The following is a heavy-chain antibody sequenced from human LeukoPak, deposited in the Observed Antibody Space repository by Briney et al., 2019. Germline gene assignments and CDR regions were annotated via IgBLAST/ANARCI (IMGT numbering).Heavy chain of an antibody. V-gene: IGHV1-46*01. CDR1: GYTFTSYY. J-gene: IGHJ4*02. CDR2: INPSGGST. CDR3: AKIGSSHDFDY. D-gene: IGHD1-26*01. Sequence: ASVTVSCTASGYTFTSYYMHWVRQAPGQGLEWMGIINPSGGSTSYAQKFQGRVTMTRDTSISTAYMELSSLKSDDTAVYYCAKIGSSHDFDYWGQGTLITVSS.